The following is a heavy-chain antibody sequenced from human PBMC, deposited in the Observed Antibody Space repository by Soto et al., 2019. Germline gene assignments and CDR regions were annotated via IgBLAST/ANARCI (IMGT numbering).Heavy chain of an antibody. J-gene: IGHJ6*02. D-gene: IGHD6-13*01. CDR2: IIPILGIA. V-gene: IGHV1-69*04. Sequence: ASVKVSCKASGGTFSSYTISWVRQAPGQGLEWMGRIIPILGIANYAQKFQGRVTITADKSTSTAYMELSSLRSEDTAVYYCARDRGRYSSSWSYYYYGLDVWGQGTTVTVSS. CDR3: ARDRGRYSSSWSYYYYGLDV. CDR1: GGTFSSYT.